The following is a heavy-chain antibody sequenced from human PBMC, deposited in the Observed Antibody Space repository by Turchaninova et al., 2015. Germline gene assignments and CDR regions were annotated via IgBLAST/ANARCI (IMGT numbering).Heavy chain of an antibody. CDR1: GYTFPSYV. CDR3: ARVDAYNALDY. D-gene: IGHD5-24*01. Sequence: VQLVQSGSGVKKPGAQVTVSCTASGYTFPSYVIHWVRQAPGQRHEWMGWINAGNCNTKYSQNFHDIGTSTRDTAASTAYMELSSLRSEDTAVYYCARVDAYNALDYWGQGTLVTVSS. J-gene: IGHJ4*02. V-gene: IGHV1-3*01. CDR2: INAGNCNT.